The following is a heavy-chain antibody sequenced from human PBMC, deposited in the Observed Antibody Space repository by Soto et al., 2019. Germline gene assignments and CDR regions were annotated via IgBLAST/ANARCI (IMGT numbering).Heavy chain of an antibody. CDR2: ISGSGGRI. Sequence: GGSLRLSCAASGFTFSSYAMNWVRQAPGKGLEWVSGISGSGGRIHYADSVEGRFTISRDNSKNTVFLQVNSLRGDDTAVYYCAKDQSWKGGRWFDPWGQGTLVTVSS. CDR1: GFTFSSYA. CDR3: AKDQSWKGGRWFDP. J-gene: IGHJ5*02. V-gene: IGHV3-23*01. D-gene: IGHD1-1*01.